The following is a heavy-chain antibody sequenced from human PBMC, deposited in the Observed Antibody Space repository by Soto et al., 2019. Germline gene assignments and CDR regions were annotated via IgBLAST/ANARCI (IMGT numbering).Heavy chain of an antibody. CDR1: GGSISSNNW. V-gene: IGHV4-4*02. CDR3: ARATIRNWFAP. J-gene: IGHJ5*02. CDR2: IYPSGST. Sequence: SETLSLTCAVSGGSISSNNWWSWVRQPPGKGLECIGEIYPSGSTNYNPSLKSRVTISVDKSKNQFSLKLNYLTAADTAVYYCARATIRNWFAPWGQGTLVTVSS.